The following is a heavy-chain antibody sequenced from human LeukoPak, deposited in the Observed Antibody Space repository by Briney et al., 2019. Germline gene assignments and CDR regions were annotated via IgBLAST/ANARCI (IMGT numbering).Heavy chain of an antibody. CDR1: GGSISSGDYY. Sequence: SETLSLTCTVSGGSISSGDYYWSWIRQPPGKGLEWIGYIYYSGSTYSNPSLKSRVTISVDTSKNQFSLKLSSVTAADTAVYYCARDKGLSYDSSGYSQGFDIWGQGTMVTVSS. J-gene: IGHJ3*02. CDR3: ARDKGLSYDSSGYSQGFDI. D-gene: IGHD3-22*01. V-gene: IGHV4-30-4*01. CDR2: IYYSGST.